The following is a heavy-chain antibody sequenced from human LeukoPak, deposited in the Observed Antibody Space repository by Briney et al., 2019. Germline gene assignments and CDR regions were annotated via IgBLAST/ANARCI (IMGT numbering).Heavy chain of an antibody. D-gene: IGHD5-18*01. CDR2: INHSGST. J-gene: IGHJ5*02. CDR1: GGSFSGYY. Sequence: PSETLSLTCAVYGGSFSGYYWSWIRQPPGKGLEWIGEINHSGSTNYNPSLKSRVTISVDTSKNQSSLKLSSVTAADTAVYYCARGRYGYSWFDPWGQGTLVTVSS. V-gene: IGHV4-34*01. CDR3: ARGRYGYSWFDP.